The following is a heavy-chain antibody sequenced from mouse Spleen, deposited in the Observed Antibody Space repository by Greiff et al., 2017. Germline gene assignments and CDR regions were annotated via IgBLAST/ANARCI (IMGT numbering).Heavy chain of an antibody. D-gene: IGHD2-4*01. J-gene: IGHJ3*01. Sequence: QVQLQQPGAELVMPGASVKLSCKASGYTFTSYWMHWVKQRPGQGLEWIGEIDPSDSYTNYNQKFKGKATLTVDKSSSTAYMQLSSLTSEDSAVYYCAKYDYDDGRFAYWGQGTLVTVSA. CDR2: IDPSDSYT. CDR1: GYTFTSYW. CDR3: AKYDYDDGRFAY. V-gene: IGHV1-69*01.